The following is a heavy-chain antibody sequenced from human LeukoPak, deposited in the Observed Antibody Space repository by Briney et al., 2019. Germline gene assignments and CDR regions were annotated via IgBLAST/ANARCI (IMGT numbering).Heavy chain of an antibody. CDR3: ARTRVVVVAAISHWFDP. J-gene: IGHJ5*02. D-gene: IGHD2-15*01. V-gene: IGHV4-59*01. Sequence: PSETLSLTCTVSGGSISSYYWSWIRQPPGKGLEWIGYIYYSGSTNYNPSLKSRVTISVDTSKNQFSLKLSSVTAADTAVHYCARTRVVVVAAISHWFDPWGQGTLVTVSS. CDR2: IYYSGST. CDR1: GGSISSYY.